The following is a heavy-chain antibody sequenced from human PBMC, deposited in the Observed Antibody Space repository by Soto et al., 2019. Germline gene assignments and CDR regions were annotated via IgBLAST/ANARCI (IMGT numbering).Heavy chain of an antibody. CDR1: GFIFSDHY. Sequence: VQLVESGGGLVQPGGSLRLSCAASGFIFSDHYMDWVRQAPGKGLEWVGRIKNKANSYTTEYAASVKGRFTISRDDSKNSLYLQRNSLKTEDTVVYYCTRIALVGATGGRYFDYWGQGTLLTVSS. D-gene: IGHD1-26*01. CDR2: IKNKANSYTT. CDR3: TRIALVGATGGRYFDY. V-gene: IGHV3-72*01. J-gene: IGHJ4*02.